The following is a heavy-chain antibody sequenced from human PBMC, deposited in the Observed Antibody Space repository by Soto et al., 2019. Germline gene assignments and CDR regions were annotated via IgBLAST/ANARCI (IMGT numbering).Heavy chain of an antibody. CDR2: IYHSGST. CDR1: GGSISSGDYY. J-gene: IGHJ4*02. V-gene: IGHV4-30-4*01. CDR3: ARGPPCLY. Sequence: SETLFLTCTVSGGSISSGDYYWSWIRQPPGKGLEWIGYIYHSGSTYYNPSLKSRVTISVDRSKNQFSLKLSSVTAADTAVYYCARGPPCLYWGQGTLVTVSS.